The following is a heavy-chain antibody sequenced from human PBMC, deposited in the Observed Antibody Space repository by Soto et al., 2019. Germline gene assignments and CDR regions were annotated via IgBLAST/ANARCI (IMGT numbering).Heavy chain of an antibody. Sequence: ASVEVCCQCLGYTFIKYGINWVRHATGQGLEWVGWSSPYSGYTHSAQKFHVRLTLTTDTAASAAYMELEVLRSADTALYFCAREATPIIPAAQPSRFDSCGQRTRVTVSS. J-gene: IGHJ4*01. D-gene: IGHD2-2*01. CDR3: AREATPIIPAAQPSRFDS. CDR2: SSPYSGYT. CDR1: GYTFIKYG. V-gene: IGHV1-18*01.